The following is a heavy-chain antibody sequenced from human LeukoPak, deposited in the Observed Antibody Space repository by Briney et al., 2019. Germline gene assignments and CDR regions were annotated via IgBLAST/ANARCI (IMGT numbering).Heavy chain of an antibody. CDR3: ARERGQWELHLHLGFDY. CDR2: IIPIFGTA. CDR1: GGTFSSYA. V-gene: IGHV1-69*13. Sequence: SVKVSCKASGGTFSSYAISWVRQAPGQGLEWMGGIIPIFGTANYAQKFQGRVTITADESTSTAYMELSSLRSEDTAVYYCARERGQWELHLHLGFDYWGQGTLVTVSS. D-gene: IGHD1-26*01. J-gene: IGHJ4*02.